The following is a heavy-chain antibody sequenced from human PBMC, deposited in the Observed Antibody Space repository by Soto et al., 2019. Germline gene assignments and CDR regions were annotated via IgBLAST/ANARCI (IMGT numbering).Heavy chain of an antibody. CDR3: ARAASAVISFDY. J-gene: IGHJ4*02. Sequence: ASVKVSCKASGYIFTAYSMHWVRQAPGQGLEWVGWFNPNSGDTIYAQKFQGRVTLTGDTSISTAYMELYSLTSDDTAVYYCARAASAVISFDYWGQGTLVTVSS. D-gene: IGHD2-21*01. CDR2: FNPNSGDT. V-gene: IGHV1-2*02. CDR1: GYIFTAYS.